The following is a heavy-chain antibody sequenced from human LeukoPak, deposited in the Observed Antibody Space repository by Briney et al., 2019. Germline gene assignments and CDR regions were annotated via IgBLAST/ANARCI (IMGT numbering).Heavy chain of an antibody. Sequence: PGGSLRLSCAASGFTFSSYWMSWVRQAPGKGLEWVANIKQDGSEKYYVDSVKGRFTISRDNAKNSLYLQMNSLRAEDTAVYYCARDIYDHDYYYYYMDVWGKGTTVTVSS. J-gene: IGHJ6*03. V-gene: IGHV3-7*01. CDR3: ARDIYDHDYYYYYMDV. D-gene: IGHD1-1*01. CDR1: GFTFSSYW. CDR2: IKQDGSEK.